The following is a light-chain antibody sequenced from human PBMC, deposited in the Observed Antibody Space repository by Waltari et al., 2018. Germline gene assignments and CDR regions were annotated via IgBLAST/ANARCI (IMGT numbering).Light chain of an antibody. CDR2: WAS. V-gene: IGKV4-1*01. CDR3: QQCYSTPWT. Sequence: DIVMTQSPDSLAVSLGERATINCKSSQSVLYSSNNKNYLAWYQQKPGQPPKLLIYWASTRESGVPARFSGSWSGTDFTLTISSLQAEDVAVYYCQQCYSTPWTFGQGTKVEIK. CDR1: QSVLYSSNNKNY. J-gene: IGKJ1*01.